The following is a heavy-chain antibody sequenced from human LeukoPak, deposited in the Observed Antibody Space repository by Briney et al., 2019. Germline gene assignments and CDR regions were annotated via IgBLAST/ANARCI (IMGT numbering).Heavy chain of an antibody. V-gene: IGHV1-69*06. CDR2: IIPIFGTA. Sequence: ASVKVSCKASGGTFSSYAISWVRQAPGQGLEWMGGIIPIFGTANYAQKFQGRVTITADKSTSTAYMELSSPRSEDTAVYYCARSRSSSSPFDYWGQGTLVTVSS. J-gene: IGHJ4*02. CDR3: ARSRSSSSPFDY. CDR1: GGTFSSYA. D-gene: IGHD6-6*01.